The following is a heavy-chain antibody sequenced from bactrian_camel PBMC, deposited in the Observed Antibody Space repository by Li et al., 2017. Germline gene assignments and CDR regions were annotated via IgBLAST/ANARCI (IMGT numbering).Heavy chain of an antibody. CDR1: GRTYSKWC. D-gene: IGHD2*01. CDR3: AACSSCSGGYCDATKVQEYVY. V-gene: IGHV3S57*01. J-gene: IGHJ4*01. CDR2: IHSTGTT. Sequence: HVQLVESGGGSVQAGGSLRLSCAASGRTYSKWCMGWFRQILGKEREGVAAIHSTGTTTYADSMKGRFTIDKDNDKAILYLQMNGLKPEYTAMYSCAACSSCSGGYCDATKVQEYVYLGQGTQVTVS.